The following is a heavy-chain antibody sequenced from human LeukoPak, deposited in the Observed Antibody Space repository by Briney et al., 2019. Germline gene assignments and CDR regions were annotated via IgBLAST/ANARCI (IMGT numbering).Heavy chain of an antibody. CDR2: ISYNGSEI. D-gene: IGHD2-2*02. CDR3: AKAGCSSARCYTNY. J-gene: IGHJ4*02. V-gene: IGHV3-30*18. Sequence: GGSLRLSCAASGFAFSTYAMHWVRQAPGKGLECVAVISYNGSEIYYGDSVKGRFTISRDNSKNTLYLQMNRLRVEDTAVYHCAKAGCSSARCYTNYWGQGTSVTVSS. CDR1: GFAFSTYA.